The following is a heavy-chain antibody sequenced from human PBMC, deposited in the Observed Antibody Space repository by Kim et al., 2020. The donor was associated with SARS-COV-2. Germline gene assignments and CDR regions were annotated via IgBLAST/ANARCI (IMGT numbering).Heavy chain of an antibody. CDR1: GFTFSSYS. Sequence: GGSLRLSCAASGFTFSSYSMNWVRQAPGKGLEWVSYISSSSSTIYYADSVKGRFTISRDNAKNSLYLQMNSLRAEDTAVYYCASLGLWFGELSIDYWGQGALVTVSS. CDR2: ISSSSSTI. J-gene: IGHJ4*02. V-gene: IGHV3-48*04. D-gene: IGHD3-10*01. CDR3: ASLGLWFGELSIDY.